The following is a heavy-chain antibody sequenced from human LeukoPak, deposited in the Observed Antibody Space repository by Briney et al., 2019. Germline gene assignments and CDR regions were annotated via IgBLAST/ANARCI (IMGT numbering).Heavy chain of an antibody. CDR2: INPNSGGT. V-gene: IGHV1-2*02. CDR3: AKGYSSSWYVGKGWFDP. CDR1: GYTLTGYY. Sequence: GASVKVSCKASGYTLTGYYMHWVRQAPGQGLEWMGWINPNSGGTNYAQKFQGRVTMTRDTSISTAYMELSRLRSDDTAVYYCAKGYSSSWYVGKGWFDPWGQGTLVTVSS. D-gene: IGHD6-13*01. J-gene: IGHJ5*02.